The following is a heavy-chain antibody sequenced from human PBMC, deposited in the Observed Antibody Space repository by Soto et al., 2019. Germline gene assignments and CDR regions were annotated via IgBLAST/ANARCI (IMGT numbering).Heavy chain of an antibody. Sequence: SETLSLTCTVSGGSISSGGYYWSWIRQHPGKGLEWIGYIYYSGSTYYNPSLKSRVTISVDTSKNQFSLKLSSVTAADTAVYYCARDREAAAGKWYYYYRMDGWGQGTTVTVSS. V-gene: IGHV4-31*03. CDR2: IYYSGST. CDR3: ARDREAAAGKWYYYYRMDG. J-gene: IGHJ6*02. D-gene: IGHD6-13*01. CDR1: GGSISSGGYY.